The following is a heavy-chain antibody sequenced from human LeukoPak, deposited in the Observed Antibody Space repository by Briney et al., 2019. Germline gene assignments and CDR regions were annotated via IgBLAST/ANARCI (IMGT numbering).Heavy chain of an antibody. Sequence: GASMKVSCKASGYTFTGYFMHWVRQAPGQGLEWMGWINTNTGNPTYAQGFTGRFVFSLDTSVSTAYLQISSLKAEDTAVYYCARDREFAAAPWFDPWGQGTLVTVSS. V-gene: IGHV7-4-1*02. CDR3: ARDREFAAAPWFDP. CDR1: GYTFTGYF. CDR2: INTNTGNP. D-gene: IGHD6-13*01. J-gene: IGHJ5*02.